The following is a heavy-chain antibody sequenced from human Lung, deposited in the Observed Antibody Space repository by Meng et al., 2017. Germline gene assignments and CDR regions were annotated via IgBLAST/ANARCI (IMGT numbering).Heavy chain of an antibody. V-gene: IGHV4-34*02. J-gene: IGHJ4*02. D-gene: IGHD6-19*01. CDR1: GGSFRGYY. CDR3: VRRTYSSGWYFDY. CDR2: IIDSGST. Sequence: QGQLPKWGAGLLKPSETLSHTCAGSGGSFRGYYWRWNRQPPGKGLEWIGEIIDSGSTNYNPSLKSRVTISVDTSKNQFSLRVTSVTAADRAVYYCVRRTYSSGWYFDYWGQGTLVTVSS.